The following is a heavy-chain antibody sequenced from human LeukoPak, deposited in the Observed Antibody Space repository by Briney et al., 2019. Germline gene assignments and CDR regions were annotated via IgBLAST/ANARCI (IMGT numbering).Heavy chain of an antibody. V-gene: IGHV4-30-4*01. Sequence: SETLSLTCTVSGGSIRSGDYYWSWIRQPPGRGLEWIGYIYYTGSTNYSPSLESRVTTSIDMSKNQFSLKLNSVTAADTAVYYCARHYGPWGQGTLVTVSS. J-gene: IGHJ5*02. D-gene: IGHD3-16*01. CDR1: GGSIRSGDYY. CDR3: ARHYGP. CDR2: IYYTGST.